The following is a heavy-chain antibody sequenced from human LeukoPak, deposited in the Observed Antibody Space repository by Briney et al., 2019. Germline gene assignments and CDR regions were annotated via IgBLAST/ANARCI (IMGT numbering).Heavy chain of an antibody. D-gene: IGHD5-12*01. Sequence: GGSLRLSCAASGFTFSSYWMSWVRQAPGKGLEWVANIKQDGSEKYYVDSVKGRFTISRDSAKNSLYLQMNSLRAEDTAVYYCARPRGYSGYDLGSYWGQGTLVTVSS. J-gene: IGHJ4*02. CDR2: IKQDGSEK. CDR1: GFTFSSYW. CDR3: ARPRGYSGYDLGSY. V-gene: IGHV3-7*01.